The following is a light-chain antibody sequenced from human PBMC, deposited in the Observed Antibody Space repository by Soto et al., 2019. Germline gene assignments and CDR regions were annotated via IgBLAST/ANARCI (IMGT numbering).Light chain of an antibody. J-gene: IGKJ2*01. CDR1: QSISTY. V-gene: IGKV1-39*01. Sequence: DIQMTQSPSSLSASVGDRVTIACRVSQSISTYLNWYQQKPGKAPEVLIYAVSSLQRGVPSRFSGSGSGTDFTLTISILQPEDFAAYYCQQSDSFPYTFGQGTKLEIK. CDR3: QQSDSFPYT. CDR2: AVS.